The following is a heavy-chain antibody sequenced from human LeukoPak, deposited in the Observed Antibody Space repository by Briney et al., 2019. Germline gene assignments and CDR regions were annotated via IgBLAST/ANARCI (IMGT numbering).Heavy chain of an antibody. CDR2: IYSGGST. J-gene: IGHJ4*02. V-gene: IGHV3-66*01. Sequence: PGGSLRLSCAASGFTVSSNYMSRVRQAPGKVLEWVSVIYSGGSTYYADSVKGRFTISRDNSKNTLYLQMNSLRAEDTAVYYCARERGLYYGSGSYYLWGQGTLVTVSS. CDR1: GFTVSSNY. CDR3: ARERGLYYGSGSYYL. D-gene: IGHD3-10*01.